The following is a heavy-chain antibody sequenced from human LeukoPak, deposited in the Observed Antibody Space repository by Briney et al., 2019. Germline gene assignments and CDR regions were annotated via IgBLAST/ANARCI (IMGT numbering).Heavy chain of an antibody. CDR3: ARVHYYDSSGYPGAFDI. CDR1: GGSISSYF. V-gene: IGHV4-59*01. D-gene: IGHD3-22*01. Sequence: PSETLSLTCTVSGGSISSYFWSWIRQPPGKGLEWLGYIYYSGSTNYNPSLKSRVTISVDTSKNQFSLKLSSVTAADTAVYYCARVHYYDSSGYPGAFDIWGQGTMVTVSS. CDR2: IYYSGST. J-gene: IGHJ3*02.